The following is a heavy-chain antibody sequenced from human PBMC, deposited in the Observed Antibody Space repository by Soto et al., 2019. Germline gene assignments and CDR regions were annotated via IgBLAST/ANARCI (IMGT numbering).Heavy chain of an antibody. V-gene: IGHV3-23*01. J-gene: IGHJ5*02. CDR1: GFTFSSYA. D-gene: IGHD6-19*01. Sequence: GGSLRLSCAASGFTFSSYAMSWVRQAPGKGLEWVSAISGSGGSTYYADSVKGRFTISRDNSKNTLYLQMNSLRAEDTAVYYCAGNGVYSGGWYVGSNWFDPWGQGTLVTVSS. CDR2: ISGSGGST. CDR3: AGNGVYSGGWYVGSNWFDP.